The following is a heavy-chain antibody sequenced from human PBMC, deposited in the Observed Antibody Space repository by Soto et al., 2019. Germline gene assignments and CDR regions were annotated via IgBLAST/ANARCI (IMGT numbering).Heavy chain of an antibody. J-gene: IGHJ4*02. D-gene: IGHD6-13*01. CDR3: AKMMAAADDIFDY. Sequence: QVQLVESGGGVVQPGRSLRLSCAASGFTFSSYGMHLVRQAPGKGLEWVAVISYDGSNQYYADSVKGRFTISRDNSKNTLYLQMNSLRAEDTAVYYCAKMMAAADDIFDYWGQGTLVTVSS. V-gene: IGHV3-30*18. CDR1: GFTFSSYG. CDR2: ISYDGSNQ.